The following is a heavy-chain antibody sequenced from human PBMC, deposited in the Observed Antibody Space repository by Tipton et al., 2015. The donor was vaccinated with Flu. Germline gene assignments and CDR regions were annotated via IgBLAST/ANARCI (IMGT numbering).Heavy chain of an antibody. CDR1: GDSISSDYY. J-gene: IGHJ5*02. V-gene: IGHV4-38-2*01. CDR3: VRRDYSNYVSDPKSWFDP. CDR2: VSRSGNT. D-gene: IGHD4-11*01. Sequence: TLSLTCAVSGDSISSDYYWGWIRQFPGKALERIGSVSRSGNTNYNPSLKSRVTISIDTSKNQFSLKMKSVTAADKAVYYCVRRDYSNYVSDPKSWFDPWGQGILVTVSS.